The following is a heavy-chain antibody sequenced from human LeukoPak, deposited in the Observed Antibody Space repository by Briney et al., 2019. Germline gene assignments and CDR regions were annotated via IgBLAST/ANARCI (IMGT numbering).Heavy chain of an antibody. CDR3: TTRIPLTTVTPYFDY. V-gene: IGHV3-23*01. CDR1: GFTFSSYA. J-gene: IGHJ4*02. CDR2: ISGSGGST. D-gene: IGHD4-17*01. Sequence: PGGSLRLSCAASGFTFSSYAMSWVRLAPGKGLEWVSAISGSGGSTYYADSVKGRFTISRDNSKNTLYLQMNSLKTEDTAVYYCTTRIPLTTVTPYFDYWGQGTLVTVSS.